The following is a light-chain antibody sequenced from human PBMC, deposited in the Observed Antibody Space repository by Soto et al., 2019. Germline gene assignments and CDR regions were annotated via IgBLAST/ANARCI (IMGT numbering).Light chain of an antibody. V-gene: IGKV1-33*01. J-gene: IGKJ4*01. CDR3: EQYDTLPLT. Sequence: DIQMTQSPSALSASIGDRITITCRASQSINTWFQQKPGKAPKLLIYDASNLGRGVPARFSGSGSGTDFTFTISSLQPEDFATYFCEQYDTLPLTFGGGTKVDIK. CDR1: QSINT. CDR2: DAS.